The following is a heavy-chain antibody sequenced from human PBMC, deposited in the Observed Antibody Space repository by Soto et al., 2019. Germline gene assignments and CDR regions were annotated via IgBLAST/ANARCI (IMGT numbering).Heavy chain of an antibody. Sequence: GASVKVSCKASGFTFTSSAVQWVRQARGQRLEWIGWIVVGSGNTNYAQKFQGWVTMTRDTSISTAYMELSRLRSDDTAVYYCARARGYCISTSCLDFDYWGQGTLVTVSS. V-gene: IGHV1-58*01. CDR3: ARARGYCISTSCLDFDY. CDR2: IVVGSGNT. CDR1: GFTFTSSA. J-gene: IGHJ4*02. D-gene: IGHD2-2*01.